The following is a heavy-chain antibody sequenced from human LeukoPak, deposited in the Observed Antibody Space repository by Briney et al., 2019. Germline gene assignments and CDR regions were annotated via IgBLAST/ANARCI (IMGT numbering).Heavy chain of an antibody. V-gene: IGHV3-48*04. Sequence: GGSLRLSCAASGFTFSSYGMHWVRQAPGKGLEWVSYISGSSSTIYYADSVKGRFTISRDNAKNSLYLQMNSLRVEDTAVYYCTRESPQLGAYWGQGTLVTVSS. CDR3: TRESPQLGAY. CDR1: GFTFSSYG. D-gene: IGHD6-13*01. CDR2: ISGSSSTI. J-gene: IGHJ4*02.